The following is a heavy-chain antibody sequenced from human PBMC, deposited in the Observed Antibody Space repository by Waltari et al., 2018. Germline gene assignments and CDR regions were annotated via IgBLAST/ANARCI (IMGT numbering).Heavy chain of an antibody. J-gene: IGHJ5*02. V-gene: IGHV3-7*01. Sequence: EVQLMESGGGLVQPGGSLRLSCAASGFTFSSHWMTWVRQAPGKGLEWVANIKEDGSEKYYVDSVKGRFTISRDNAKNSLYLQMNSLRVEDAAVYYCAREAYTMVQPWGQGTLVTVSS. CDR1: GFTFSSHW. CDR3: AREAYTMVQP. D-gene: IGHD3-10*01. CDR2: IKEDGSEK.